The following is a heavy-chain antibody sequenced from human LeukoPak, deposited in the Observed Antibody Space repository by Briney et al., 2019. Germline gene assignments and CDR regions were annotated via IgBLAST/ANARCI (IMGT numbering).Heavy chain of an antibody. J-gene: IGHJ6*03. V-gene: IGHV3-21*01. CDR3: ARGWADTIFVGLDYYMDV. CDR2: ISSSSSYI. Sequence: PGGSLRLSCAASGFTFSSYSMNWVRQAPGKGLEWVSSISSSSSYIYYADSVKGRFTISRDNAKNSLYLQMNSPRAEDTAVYYCARGWADTIFVGLDYYMDVWGKGTTVTVSS. D-gene: IGHD3-3*01. CDR1: GFTFSSYS.